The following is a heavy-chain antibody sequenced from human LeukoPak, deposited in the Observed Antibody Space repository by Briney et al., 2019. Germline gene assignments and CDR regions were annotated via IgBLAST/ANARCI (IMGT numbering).Heavy chain of an antibody. D-gene: IGHD6-19*01. V-gene: IGHV3-23*01. Sequence: GGSLRLSCAATGFTFSSYAMTWVRQSPDKGLQWVAALSGRSNYKFFADSVRGRFNISRDNSNNTLYLQMSGLRAEDTAVYFCAKHSSGIAVAGTVQYWGQGTLVTVSS. CDR2: LSGRSNYK. CDR3: AKHSSGIAVAGTVQY. CDR1: GFTFSSYA. J-gene: IGHJ4*02.